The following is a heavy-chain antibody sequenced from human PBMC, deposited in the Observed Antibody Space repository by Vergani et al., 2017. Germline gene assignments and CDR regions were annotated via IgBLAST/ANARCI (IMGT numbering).Heavy chain of an antibody. J-gene: IGHJ4*02. CDR2: IYYSGST. Sequence: QVQLQESGPGLVKPSQTLSLTCTVSGGSISSGGYYWSWIRQHPGKGLEWFGYIYYSGSTYYNPSLKSRVTISVDTSKNQFSLKLSSVTAADTAVYYCARGGVVPAAIYDWGQGTLVTVSS. CDR3: ARGGVVPAAIYD. D-gene: IGHD2-2*01. V-gene: IGHV4-31*03. CDR1: GGSISSGGYY.